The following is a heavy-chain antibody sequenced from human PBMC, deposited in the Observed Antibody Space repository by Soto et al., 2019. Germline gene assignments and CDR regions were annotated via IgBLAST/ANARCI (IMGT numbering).Heavy chain of an antibody. Sequence: QVQLQESGPGLVKPSQTLSLTCTVSGGSISSGGYYWSWIRQHPGKGLEWIGYIYYSGSTYYNPSIXXXLTISVDTSKXXVXLXXSSVTAADAAVYYCARVWNYYDSSGYYARGPAFDIWGQGTMVTVSS. CDR3: ARVWNYYDSSGYYARGPAFDI. CDR1: GGSISSGGYY. V-gene: IGHV4-31*01. J-gene: IGHJ3*02. CDR2: IYYSGST. D-gene: IGHD3-22*01.